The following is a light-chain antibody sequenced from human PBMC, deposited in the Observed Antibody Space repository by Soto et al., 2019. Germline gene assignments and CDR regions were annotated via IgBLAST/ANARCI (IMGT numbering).Light chain of an antibody. CDR3: HQYRSSPLT. J-gene: IGKJ4*01. CDR2: GAS. Sequence: DIVLTQSPGTLSLSPGERATLSCRASQSVRNNYFAWYQRKSGQAPRLLIHGASSRASGIPDRFSGSGSGTDFTLTISRLEPEDFAVYYCHQYRSSPLTFGGGTKVEIK. V-gene: IGKV3-20*01. CDR1: QSVRNNY.